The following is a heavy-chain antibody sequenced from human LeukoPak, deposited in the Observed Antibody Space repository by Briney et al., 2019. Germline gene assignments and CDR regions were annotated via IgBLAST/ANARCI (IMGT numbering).Heavy chain of an antibody. CDR2: ISTGSTYT. V-gene: IGHV3-11*05. CDR1: GFTFSDYY. Sequence: GGSLRLSCAASGFTFSDYYMTWIRQAPGNGLEWLSYISTGSTYTNYANSVKGRFTISRDNAKNSLYLQLNSLRAEDTAVYYCTREDNWYFDLWGRGTLVTVSS. CDR3: TREDNWYFDL. J-gene: IGHJ2*01.